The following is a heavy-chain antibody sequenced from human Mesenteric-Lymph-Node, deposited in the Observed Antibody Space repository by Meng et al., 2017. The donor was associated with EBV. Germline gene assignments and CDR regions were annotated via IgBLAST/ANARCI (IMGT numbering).Heavy chain of an antibody. CDR1: GGSINSGDYY. J-gene: IGHJ4*02. Sequence: QLQLEESGPGLVKPSDTLSLTCAGSGGSINSGDYYWGWIRQSPGKGLEWIGTIYHSGTTYYNPSLKSLKSRVAISADMSKNQFSLKVTSVTAADTAVYYCARQQGDWNLDFWGQGTLVTVSS. CDR2: IYHSGTT. D-gene: IGHD1-1*01. V-gene: IGHV4-39*01. CDR3: ARQQGDWNLDF.